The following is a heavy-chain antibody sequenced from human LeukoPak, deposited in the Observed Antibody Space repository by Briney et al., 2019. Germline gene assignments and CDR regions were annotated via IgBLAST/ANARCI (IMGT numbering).Heavy chain of an antibody. J-gene: IGHJ5*02. CDR3: ARDGYSSGWYVGWFDP. V-gene: IGHV3-30*03. CDR1: GFTFSSYG. Sequence: PGRSLRLSCAASGFTFSSYGMHWVRQAPGKGLEWVAVISYDGSNKYYADSVKGRFTISRDNSKNTLYLQMNSLRAEDTAVYYCARDGYSSGWYVGWFDPWGQGTLVTVSS. D-gene: IGHD6-19*01. CDR2: ISYDGSNK.